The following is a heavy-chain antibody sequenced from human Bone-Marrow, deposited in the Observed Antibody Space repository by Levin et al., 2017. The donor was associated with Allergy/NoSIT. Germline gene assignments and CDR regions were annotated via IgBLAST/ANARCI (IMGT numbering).Heavy chain of an antibody. V-gene: IGHV4-39*01. J-gene: IGHJ4*02. CDR3: ASRYCGGGSCYSAGTFDY. Sequence: SETLSLTCTVSGGSISSSSYYWGWIRQPPGKGLEWIGSLFYTGTTYYNPSLKSRVTISVDTSKNQFSLNLSSVTAADTAVYYCASRYCGGGSCYSAGTFDYWGQGTLVTVSS. CDR1: GGSISSSSYY. D-gene: IGHD2-15*01. CDR2: LFYTGTT.